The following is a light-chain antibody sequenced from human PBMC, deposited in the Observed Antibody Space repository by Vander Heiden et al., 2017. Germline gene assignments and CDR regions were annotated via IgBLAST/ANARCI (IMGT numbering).Light chain of an antibody. CDR2: KDS. CDR1: ALPKQY. V-gene: IGLV3-25*03. J-gene: IGLJ1*01. CDR3: QSADSSGTYV. Sequence: SYELTQPPSVSVSPRKTARITCSGDALPKQYAYWYQQKPGQAPVLVIYKDSERPSGIPERFSGSSSGTTVTLTISGVQAEDEADYYCQSADSSGTYVFGTGTKVTVL.